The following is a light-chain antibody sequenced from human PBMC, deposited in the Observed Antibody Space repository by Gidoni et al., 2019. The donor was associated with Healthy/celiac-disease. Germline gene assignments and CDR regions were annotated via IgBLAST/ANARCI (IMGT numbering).Light chain of an antibody. J-gene: IGKJ4*01. CDR3: QQLLT. V-gene: IGKV1-33*01. Sequence: DIQMTQSPSSLSASVGDRVTITCQASQDISNYLNWYQQKPGKAPKLLIYDASNLETGVPSRFSGSGSGTDFTFTISSLQPEDIATYYCQQLLTFGGXTKVEIK. CDR1: QDISNY. CDR2: DAS.